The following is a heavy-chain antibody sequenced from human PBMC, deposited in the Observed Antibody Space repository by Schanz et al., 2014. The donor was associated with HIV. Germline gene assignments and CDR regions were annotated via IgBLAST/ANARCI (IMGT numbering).Heavy chain of an antibody. V-gene: IGHV3-33*01. CDR1: GFSFRTFG. CDR3: ASPSVAATFYYYGMDV. J-gene: IGHJ6*02. D-gene: IGHD6-19*01. Sequence: QVHLVESGGGVVQPGRSLRLSCVASGFSFRTFGMHWVRQAPGKGLEWVALIYYDGTNKYYTDSVKGRFTISRDNSKNTLYLQMNSLRAEDTSVYYCASPSVAATFYYYGMDVWGQGTTVTVSS. CDR2: IYYDGTNK.